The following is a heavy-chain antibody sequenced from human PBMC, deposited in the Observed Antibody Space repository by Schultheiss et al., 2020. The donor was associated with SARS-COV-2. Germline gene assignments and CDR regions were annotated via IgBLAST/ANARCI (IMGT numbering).Heavy chain of an antibody. J-gene: IGHJ4*02. CDR2: IKQDGSEK. Sequence: GGSLRLSCAASGFTFSSYWMSWVRQAPGKGLEWVANIKQDGSEKYYVDSVKGRFTISRDNAKNSLYLQMNSLRAEDTAVYYCVKDMPTVTTRYFDYWGQGTLVTVSS. CDR3: VKDMPTVTTRYFDY. V-gene: IGHV3-7*03. CDR1: GFTFSSYW. D-gene: IGHD4-11*01.